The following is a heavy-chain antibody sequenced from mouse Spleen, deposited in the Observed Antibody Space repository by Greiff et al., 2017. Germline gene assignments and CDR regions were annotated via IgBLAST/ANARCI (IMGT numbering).Heavy chain of an antibody. Sequence: EVQGVESGGGLVKPGGSLKLSCAASGFTFSDYYMYWVRQTPEKRLEWVATISDGGSYTYYPDSVKGRFTISRDNAKNNLYLQMSSLKSEDTAMYYCARDTTANYAMDYWGQGTSVTVSS. CDR3: ARDTTANYAMDY. D-gene: IGHD1-2*01. CDR1: GFTFSDYY. CDR2: ISDGGSYT. V-gene: IGHV5-4*02. J-gene: IGHJ4*01.